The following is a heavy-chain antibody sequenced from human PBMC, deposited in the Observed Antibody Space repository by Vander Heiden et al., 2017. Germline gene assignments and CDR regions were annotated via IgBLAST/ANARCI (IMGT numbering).Heavy chain of an antibody. CDR1: GFTFDDYA. V-gene: IGHV3-9*01. Sequence: EVQLVESGGGLVQPGRSLRLSCAASGFTFDDYAMHWVRQAPGKGLEWVSGISWNSGSIGYADSVKGRFTISRDNAKNSLYLQMNSLRAEDTALYYCAKDTHHHIGGYGAAFDIWGQGTMVTVSS. J-gene: IGHJ3*02. CDR2: ISWNSGSI. CDR3: AKDTHHHIGGYGAAFDI. D-gene: IGHD5-12*01.